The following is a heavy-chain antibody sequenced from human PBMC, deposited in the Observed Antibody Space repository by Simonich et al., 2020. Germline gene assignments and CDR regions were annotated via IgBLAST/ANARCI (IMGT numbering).Heavy chain of an antibody. D-gene: IGHD6-19*01. V-gene: IGHV3-21*01. J-gene: IGHJ6*02. CDR2: ISSSSSYI. Sequence: EVQLVESGGGLVKPGGSLRLSCAASGFTFSSYSMNWVRQAPGKGLEWVSSISSSSSYIYYADSVKGRFTIARDNSKTSLYLQMNSLRAEDTAVYDCARWIAVAGTGAYGMDVWGQGTTVTVSS. CDR3: ARWIAVAGTGAYGMDV. CDR1: GFTFSSYS.